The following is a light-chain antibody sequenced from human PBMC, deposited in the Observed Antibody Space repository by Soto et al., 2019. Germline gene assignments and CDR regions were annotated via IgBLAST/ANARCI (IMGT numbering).Light chain of an antibody. CDR2: GAS. CDR1: QSVSSSY. CDR3: QQYGSSPLT. Sequence: EIVLTQSPGTLSLSPGERATLSCRASQSVSSSYLAWYQQTPGQAPRLLIYGASSRATGIPDRFSGSGSGTDFTLTSSRLEPADFAVYYCQQYGSSPLTFGGGTKVEIK. V-gene: IGKV3-20*01. J-gene: IGKJ4*01.